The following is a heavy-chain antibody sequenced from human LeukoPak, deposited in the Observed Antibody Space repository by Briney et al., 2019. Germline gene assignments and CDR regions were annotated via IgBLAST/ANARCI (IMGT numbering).Heavy chain of an antibody. V-gene: IGHV4-61*02. CDR1: GGSISSGDYY. CDR3: ARVQAYSSGWWELGKNWFDP. Sequence: SETLSLTCVVSGGSISSGDYYWNWIRQPAGKGLQWIGRIYTSGTSSYNPSLESRVTISIDTSQNQFSLNLTSVTAADTAVYYCARVQAYSSGWWELGKNWFDPWGQGTPVTVSS. D-gene: IGHD6-19*01. J-gene: IGHJ5*02. CDR2: IYTSGTS.